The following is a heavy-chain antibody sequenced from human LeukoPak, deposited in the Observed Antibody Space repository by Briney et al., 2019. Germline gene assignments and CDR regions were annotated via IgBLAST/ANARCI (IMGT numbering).Heavy chain of an antibody. CDR1: GGSFSGYY. V-gene: IGHV4-34*01. Sequence: PSETLSLTCAVYGGSFSGYYWSWIRQPPGKGLEWIGEINHSGSTNYNPSLKSRVTISVDTSKNQFSLKLSSVTAADTAVYYCAMNRVVPAAIRETYGMDVWGQGTTVTVSS. D-gene: IGHD2-2*02. CDR2: INHSGST. J-gene: IGHJ6*02. CDR3: AMNRVVPAAIRETYGMDV.